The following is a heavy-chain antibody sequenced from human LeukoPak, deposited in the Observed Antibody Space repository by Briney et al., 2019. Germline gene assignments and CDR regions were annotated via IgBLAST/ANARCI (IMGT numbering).Heavy chain of an antibody. Sequence: SETLSLTCTVSGGSISSSSYYLGWIRQPPGKGLEWIGSIYYSGSTYYNPSLKSRVTISVDTSKNQFSLKLSSVTAADTAVYYCARDAETAAPSHWGQGTLVTVSS. V-gene: IGHV4-39*07. CDR2: IYYSGST. D-gene: IGHD2-21*02. CDR3: ARDAETAAPSH. CDR1: GGSISSSSYY. J-gene: IGHJ4*02.